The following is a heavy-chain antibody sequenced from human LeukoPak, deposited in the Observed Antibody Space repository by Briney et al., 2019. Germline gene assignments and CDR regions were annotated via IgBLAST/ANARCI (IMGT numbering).Heavy chain of an antibody. V-gene: IGHV4-38-2*02. J-gene: IGHJ4*02. D-gene: IGHD4-17*01. CDR1: GYSISSGYY. Sequence: SETLSLTCTVSGYSISSGYYWGWIRQPPGKGLEWIGSIYHSGSTNYNPSLKSRVTISVDTSKNQFSLKLSSVTAADTAVYYCARGDYGDYWIDYWGQETLVTVSS. CDR2: IYHSGST. CDR3: ARGDYGDYWIDY.